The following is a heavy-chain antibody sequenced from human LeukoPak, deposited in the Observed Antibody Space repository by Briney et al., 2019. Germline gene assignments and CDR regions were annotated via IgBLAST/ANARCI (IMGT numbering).Heavy chain of an antibody. Sequence: PGGSLRLSCAASGFTFSSYGMHWVRQAPGKGLEWVAFIRYDGSNKYYADSVKGRFTISRDNSKNTLYLQMNSLRAEDTAVYYCAKVGIAAPPVDYWGQGTLVTVSS. V-gene: IGHV3-30*02. J-gene: IGHJ4*02. CDR3: AKVGIAAPPVDY. CDR1: GFTFSSYG. CDR2: IRYDGSNK. D-gene: IGHD6-6*01.